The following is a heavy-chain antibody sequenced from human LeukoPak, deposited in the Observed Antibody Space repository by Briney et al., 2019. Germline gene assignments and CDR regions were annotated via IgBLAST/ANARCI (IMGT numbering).Heavy chain of an antibody. CDR1: GGSISSSSYY. CDR2: IYYSGST. Sequence: SETLSLTCTVSGGSISSSSYYWGWIRQPPGKGLEWIGSIYYSGSTYYNPSLKSRVTISVDTSKNQFSLKLSSVTAADTAVYYCARDYIVVVVAVEHYGMDVWGQGTTVTVSS. D-gene: IGHD2-15*01. V-gene: IGHV4-39*07. CDR3: ARDYIVVVVAVEHYGMDV. J-gene: IGHJ6*02.